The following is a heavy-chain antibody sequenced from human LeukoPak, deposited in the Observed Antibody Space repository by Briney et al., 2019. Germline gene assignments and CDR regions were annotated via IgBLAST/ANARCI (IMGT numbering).Heavy chain of an antibody. CDR2: IYYSGST. CDR1: GGSISSYY. Sequence: SETLSLTCTVSGGSISSYYWSWIRQPPGKGLEWIGYIYYSGSTNYNPSLKSRVTISVGTSKNQFSLKLSSVTAADTAVYYCARAASGYRFGAFDIWGQGTMVTVSS. D-gene: IGHD5-18*01. J-gene: IGHJ3*02. V-gene: IGHV4-59*01. CDR3: ARAASGYRFGAFDI.